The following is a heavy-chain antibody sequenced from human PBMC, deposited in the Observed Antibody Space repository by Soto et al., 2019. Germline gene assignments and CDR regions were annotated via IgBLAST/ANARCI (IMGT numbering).Heavy chain of an antibody. D-gene: IGHD2-2*01. CDR1: GFTFSSYA. CDR3: ARGGDIVVVPAALIRYYYMDV. Sequence: GGSLRLSCAASGFTFSSYAMHWVRQAPGKGLEYVSAISSNGGSTYYANSVKGRFTISRDNSKNTLYLQMGSLRAEDMAVYYCARGGDIVVVPAALIRYYYMDVWGKGTTVTVSS. V-gene: IGHV3-64*01. CDR2: ISSNGGST. J-gene: IGHJ6*03.